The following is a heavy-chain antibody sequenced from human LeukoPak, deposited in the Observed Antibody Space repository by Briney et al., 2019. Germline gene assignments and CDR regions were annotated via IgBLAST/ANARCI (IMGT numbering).Heavy chain of an antibody. D-gene: IGHD4-17*01. Sequence: GGSLRLSCAASGLTFSSYWMSWVRQAPGKGLEWVANIKQDGSEKYYVDSVKGRFTISRDNAKNSLYLQMNSLRAEDTAVYYCARGRDDYGDYDWFDPWGQGTLVTVSS. CDR1: GLTFSSYW. CDR2: IKQDGSEK. J-gene: IGHJ5*02. V-gene: IGHV3-7*01. CDR3: ARGRDDYGDYDWFDP.